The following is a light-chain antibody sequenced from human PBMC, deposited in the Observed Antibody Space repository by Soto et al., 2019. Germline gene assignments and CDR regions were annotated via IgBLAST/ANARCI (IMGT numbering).Light chain of an antibody. CDR2: GAS. V-gene: IGKV3-15*01. CDR1: QSVSSQ. CDR3: QEYNNWPWT. Sequence: EIVMTQSPATLSVSPGERATLSCRASQSVSSQLAWYQQKPGQAPRLLMYGASTRATGIPVRFSGSGSGTDFTLTISSLQSEDFAVYYCQEYNNWPWTFGQGTKVEIK. J-gene: IGKJ1*01.